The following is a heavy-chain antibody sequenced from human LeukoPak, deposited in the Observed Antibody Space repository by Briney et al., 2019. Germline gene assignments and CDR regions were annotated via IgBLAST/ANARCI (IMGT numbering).Heavy chain of an antibody. CDR2: INPSGGST. Sequence: ASVKVSCKASGYTFTSYYMHWVGQAPAQGLEWMGVINPSGGSTSYAQKFQGRLTITTDASTSTVYMELSSLRSEDTAVYYCARDYPLHRDFDFWGQGTLVTVSS. CDR3: ARDYPLHRDFDF. J-gene: IGHJ4*02. CDR1: GYTFTSYY. V-gene: IGHV1-46*01. D-gene: IGHD3-16*02.